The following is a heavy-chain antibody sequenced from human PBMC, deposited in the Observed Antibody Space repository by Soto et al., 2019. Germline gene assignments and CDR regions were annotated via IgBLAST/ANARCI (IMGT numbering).Heavy chain of an antibody. CDR3: PRAFSPGVAGRLFDF. V-gene: IGHV3-33*08. D-gene: IGHD6-19*01. J-gene: IGHJ4*02. CDR1: GFTFSSYG. Sequence: PGGSLRLSCVASGFTFSSYGMHWVRQAPGKGLEWLAVIWYDGSIKYYADSVKGRFTISRDDSKNTLYLQMDSLRVEDSAIYYCPRAFSPGVAGRLFDFWGLGIPVTVSS. CDR2: IWYDGSIK.